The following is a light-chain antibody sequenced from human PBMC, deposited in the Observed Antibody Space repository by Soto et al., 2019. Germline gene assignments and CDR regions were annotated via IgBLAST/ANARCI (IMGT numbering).Light chain of an antibody. CDR2: KAS. CDR1: QSISIW. J-gene: IGKJ1*01. Sequence: DIQMTQSPSTLSASVGDRVAITCRASQSISIWLAWYQQKPGKAPKLLIYKASSLESGVPSRFSGSGSGTGFTLTISSLQADDFETYYCQQYNDFSLTFGQGTKVEIK. CDR3: QQYNDFSLT. V-gene: IGKV1-5*03.